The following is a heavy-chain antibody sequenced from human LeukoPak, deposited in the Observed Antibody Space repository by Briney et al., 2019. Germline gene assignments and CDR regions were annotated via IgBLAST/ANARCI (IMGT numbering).Heavy chain of an antibody. CDR1: GFTFSSYE. J-gene: IGHJ3*02. CDR3: AREVTETPDAFDI. V-gene: IGHV3-48*03. CDR2: ITSSGDSK. D-gene: IGHD2-21*02. Sequence: PGGSLRLSCAAFGFTFSSYEMSWVRQAPGKGLEWVSYITSSGDSKHYADSVKGRFTISRDNTKNSLYLQMNRLRAEDTAVYYCAREVTETPDAFDIWGPGTMVTVSS.